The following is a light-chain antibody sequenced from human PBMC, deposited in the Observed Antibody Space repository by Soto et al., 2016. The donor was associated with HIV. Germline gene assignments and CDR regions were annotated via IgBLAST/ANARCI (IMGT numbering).Light chain of an antibody. V-gene: IGLV3-21*02. CDR3: QVWDSSRDHGV. J-gene: IGLJ3*02. CDR1: NIGTKS. CDR2: DDS. Sequence: SYELTQPPSVSVAPGETARITCGGNNIGTKSVHWYQQKPGQAPVLVVYDDSARPSEIPERFSGSNSGNTATLTISRVEAGDEADCYCQVWDSSRDHGVFGGGTKLTAL.